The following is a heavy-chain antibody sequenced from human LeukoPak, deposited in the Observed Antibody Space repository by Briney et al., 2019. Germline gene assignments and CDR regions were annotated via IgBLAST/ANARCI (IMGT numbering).Heavy chain of an antibody. CDR3: ARVYGSGNSWGWFDS. V-gene: IGHV1-2*02. Sequence: ASVKVSCNASGYTFTGYFIHWVRQAPGQGLEWMGWINPNSGATDYAQKFQGRITMTRDTSSNTAYMELSRLKSDATAVYYCARVYGSGNSWGWFDSWGQGTLVTVSS. CDR2: INPNSGAT. D-gene: IGHD3-10*01. CDR1: GYTFTGYF. J-gene: IGHJ5*01.